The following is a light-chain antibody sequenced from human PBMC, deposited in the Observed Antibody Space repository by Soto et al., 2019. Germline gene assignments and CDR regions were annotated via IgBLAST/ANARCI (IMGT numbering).Light chain of an antibody. CDR2: DAS. J-gene: IGKJ1*01. CDR3: QQRSNWRT. Sequence: EIVLTQSPATLSLSPGERATLSCRASQSVSSYLAWYQQKPGQAPRLLIYDASNRATGIPARFSGSGSGTDFTLTICSLEPEDFAVYYCQQRSNWRTFGQGTKVDIK. CDR1: QSVSSY. V-gene: IGKV3-11*01.